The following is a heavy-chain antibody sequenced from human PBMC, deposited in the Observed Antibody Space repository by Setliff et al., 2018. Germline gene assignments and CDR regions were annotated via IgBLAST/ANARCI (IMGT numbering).Heavy chain of an antibody. CDR1: GTSLDSIANGNQF. Sequence: PSETLSLTCSVSGTSLDSIANGNQFWGWIRQPAGKGLEWIGQIFMSGSTAYDPSFASRVTTSLDKSKNQFFLDLTSVTAADTGVYYCVRAPVYCSGDCYPRYFDAWGQGTPVAVSS. CDR3: VRAPVYCSGDCYPRYFDA. D-gene: IGHD2-21*01. J-gene: IGHJ5*02. CDR2: IFMSGST. V-gene: IGHV4-61*09.